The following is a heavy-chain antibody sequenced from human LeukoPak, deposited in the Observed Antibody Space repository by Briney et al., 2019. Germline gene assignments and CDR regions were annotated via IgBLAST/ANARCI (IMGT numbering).Heavy chain of an antibody. CDR3: ARDSRLPHYYYYGMDV. Sequence: ASVKVSCKASGYTFTGYYLHWVRQAPGQGLEWMGWINPNSGGTNYAQKFQGRVTMTRDTSISTAYMELSRLRSDDTAVYYCARDSRLPHYYYYGMDVWGQGTTVTVSS. CDR1: GYTFTGYY. D-gene: IGHD2-21*01. V-gene: IGHV1-2*02. J-gene: IGHJ6*02. CDR2: INPNSGGT.